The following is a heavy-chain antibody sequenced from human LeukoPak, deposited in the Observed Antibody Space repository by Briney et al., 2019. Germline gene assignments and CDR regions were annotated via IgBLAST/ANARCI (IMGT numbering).Heavy chain of an antibody. D-gene: IGHD3-9*01. CDR1: GGTFSRYA. CDR2: IIPIFDVT. CDR3: GRGGGVDILTGFQY. Sequence: SVKVSCKGSGGTFSRYAFTWVRQAPGQGLEWMGGIIPIFDVTNYAQKFQGRVTITADQSTSTAYMELSSLRSEDTAVYYCGRGGGVDILTGFQYWGQGTLVTVSS. V-gene: IGHV1-69*17. J-gene: IGHJ4*02.